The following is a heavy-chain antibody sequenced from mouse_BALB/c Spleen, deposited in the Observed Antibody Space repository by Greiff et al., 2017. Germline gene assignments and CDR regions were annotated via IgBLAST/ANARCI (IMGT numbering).Heavy chain of an antibody. J-gene: IGHJ3*01. CDR3: TSLYGNYGAWFAY. D-gene: IGHD2-10*02. CDR2: IRLKSNNYAT. V-gene: IGHV6-6*02. Sequence: EVQVVESGGGLVQPGGSMKLSCVASGFTFSNYWMNWVRQSPEKGLEWVAEIRLKSNNYATHYAESVKGRFTISRDDSKSSVYLQMNNLRAEDTGIYYCTSLYGNYGAWFAYWGQGTLVTVSA. CDR1: GFTFSNYW.